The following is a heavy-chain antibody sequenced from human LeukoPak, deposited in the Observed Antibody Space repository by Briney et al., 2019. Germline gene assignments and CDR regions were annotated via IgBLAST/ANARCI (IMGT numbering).Heavy chain of an antibody. CDR2: IHSSGST. V-gene: IGHV4-59*08. Sequence: SETLSLTCTVSGGSISSYYWSWMRQPPGKGLEWFAYIHSSGSTNYNPSLKSRVTISVDTSKSQFSLKVTSVTAADTAVYYCARHEPKGDHQNAFDIWGQGTMVTVSS. J-gene: IGHJ3*02. CDR3: ARHEPKGDHQNAFDI. CDR1: GGSISSYY. D-gene: IGHD2-21*02.